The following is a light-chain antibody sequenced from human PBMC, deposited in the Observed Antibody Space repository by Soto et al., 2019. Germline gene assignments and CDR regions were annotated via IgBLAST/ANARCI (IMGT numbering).Light chain of an antibody. CDR2: RNY. J-gene: IGLJ3*02. CDR3: GAWDDSLSGWV. CDR1: SSNIGSNH. V-gene: IGLV1-47*01. Sequence: QSVLTQPPSASETPGQRVTISCSGSSSNIGSNHVYWYQHLPGTAPKLLIYRNYLRPSGFPDLFSASKSATSASLAISGLRSDDEAEYYCGAWDDSLSGWVFGGGTKLTVL.